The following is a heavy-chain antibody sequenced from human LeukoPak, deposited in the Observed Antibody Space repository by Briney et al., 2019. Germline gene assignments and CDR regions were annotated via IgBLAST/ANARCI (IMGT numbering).Heavy chain of an antibody. CDR2: IRYDGSNK. CDR1: RFTFSNFG. Sequence: GGSLRLSCAASRFTFSNFGMHWVRQAPGKGLEWVAFIRYDGSNKYYADSVKGRFTISRDNSKNTLYLQMNSLRAEDTAVYYYAKVIAGEDLLEMYNWNYYGWDYFDYWGQGTLVTVSS. J-gene: IGHJ4*02. D-gene: IGHD1-7*01. V-gene: IGHV3-30*02. CDR3: AKVIAGEDLLEMYNWNYYGWDYFDY.